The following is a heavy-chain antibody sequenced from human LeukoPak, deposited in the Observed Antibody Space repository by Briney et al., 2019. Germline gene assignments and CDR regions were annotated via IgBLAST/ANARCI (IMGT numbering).Heavy chain of an antibody. CDR3: ARILRLHTPRASDI. CDR2: INEHGSQK. V-gene: IGHV3-7*05. CDR1: GFTFSTYW. J-gene: IGHJ3*02. Sequence: GGSLRLSCAASGFTFSTYWMSWVRQAPGKGLEWVANINEHGSQKYYVDSVKGRFTISRATAQNSLFLQMNSLRAEDTALYYCARILRLHTPRASDIWGQGTMVTVSS. D-gene: IGHD5-24*01.